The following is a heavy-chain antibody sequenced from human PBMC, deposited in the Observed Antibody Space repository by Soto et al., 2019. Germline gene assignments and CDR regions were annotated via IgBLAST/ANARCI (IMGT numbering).Heavy chain of an antibody. V-gene: IGHV1-18*01. D-gene: IGHD6-13*01. CDR2: ISDYNGNT. CDR1: GYTFTSYG. CDR3: ARVSPSSRAAEP. J-gene: IGHJ4*02. Sequence: QVQLVQSGAEVKKPGASVRVSCKTSGYTFTSYGISRVRQAPGQGLEWMGWISDYNGNTNYAQSLQGRVTMTTDTSTTTAYMELRSLKSDDTAVYYCARVSPSSRAAEPWGQGTLVTVS.